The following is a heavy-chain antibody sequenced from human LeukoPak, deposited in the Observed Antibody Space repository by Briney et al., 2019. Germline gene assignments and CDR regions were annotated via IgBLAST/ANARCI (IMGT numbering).Heavy chain of an antibody. V-gene: IGHV1-24*01. Sequence: ASVRVSCRVSGYPLNELSMHWVRQAPGKGLEWMGGFHREDGDKIYAQSFQGRFTLTKDTSADTAYMELSSLRSEATAVYYCATAGLMGPTYFGLFVWGQGTTVTVSS. D-gene: IGHD2-8*01. J-gene: IGHJ6*02. CDR2: FHREDGDK. CDR1: GYPLNELS. CDR3: ATAGLMGPTYFGLFV.